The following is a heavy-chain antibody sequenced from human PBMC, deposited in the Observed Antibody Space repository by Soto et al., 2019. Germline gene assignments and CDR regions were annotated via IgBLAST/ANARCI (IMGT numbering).Heavy chain of an antibody. CDR3: ARDLRRLRGTLTHSDY. J-gene: IGHJ4*02. CDR1: GYTFTGYY. D-gene: IGHD2-15*01. CDR2: INPNSGGT. V-gene: IGHV1-2*02. Sequence: ASVKVSCKASGYTFTGYYMHWVRQAPGQGLEWMGWINPNSGGTNYAQKFQGRVTMTRDTSISTAYIELSRLRSDDTAVYYCARDLRRLRGTLTHSDYWGQGTLVTVSS.